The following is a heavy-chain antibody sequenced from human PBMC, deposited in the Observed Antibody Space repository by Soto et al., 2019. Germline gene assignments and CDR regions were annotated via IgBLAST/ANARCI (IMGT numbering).Heavy chain of an antibody. J-gene: IGHJ5*02. Sequence: QVQLVQSGAEVKKPGSSVKVSCKASGGTFSSYAISWVRQAPGQGLEWMGGIIPIFGTANYAQKFQGRVTITADESTRTAYSELSRLRSEYTAGYYCARGWEGYPQINWFDPWGQGTLVTVSS. CDR1: GGTFSSYA. CDR2: IIPIFGTA. CDR3: ARGWEGYPQINWFDP. D-gene: IGHD3-16*02. V-gene: IGHV1-69*01.